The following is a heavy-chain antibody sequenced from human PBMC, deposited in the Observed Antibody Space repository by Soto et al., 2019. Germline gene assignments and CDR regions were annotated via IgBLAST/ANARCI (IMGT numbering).Heavy chain of an antibody. CDR3: VKEPDV. CDR1: GFIFSTYS. J-gene: IGHJ6*02. V-gene: IGHV3-23*01. CDR2: VSPSGDST. Sequence: PGGSLRLSCEASGFIFSTYSMTWVRQVPGKGLEWVAAVSPSGDSTYYADSLKGRLTISRDNSKNTVFLQMNSLSADDTGLYYCVKEPDVSGQGISVTVSS.